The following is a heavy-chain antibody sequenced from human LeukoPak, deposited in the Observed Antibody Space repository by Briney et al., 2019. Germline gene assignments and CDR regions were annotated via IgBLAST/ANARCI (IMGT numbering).Heavy chain of an antibody. CDR1: GFTFSSYA. V-gene: IGHV3-7*01. CDR2: IKQDGSEK. Sequence: PGGSLRLSCAASGFTFSSYAMSWVRQGPGKGLEWVANIKQDGSEKYYVDSVKGRFTISRDNAKNSLYLQMNSLRAEDTAVYYCARDANYDYVWGSYPVYWGQGTLVTVSS. CDR3: ARDANYDYVWGSYPVY. J-gene: IGHJ4*02. D-gene: IGHD3-16*02.